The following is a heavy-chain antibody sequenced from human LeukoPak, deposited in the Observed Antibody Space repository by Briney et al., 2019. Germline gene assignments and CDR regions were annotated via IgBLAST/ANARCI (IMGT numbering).Heavy chain of an antibody. CDR1: GFTFSSYW. D-gene: IGHD2-15*01. J-gene: IGHJ6*03. Sequence: GGSLRLSCAASGFTFSSYWMHWVRQAPGKGLVWVSRINSDGSSTSYADSVKGRFTISRDNAKNTLYLQMNSLRAEDTAVYYCARPGRYCSGGSCYYYYYMDVWGKGTTVTISS. CDR3: ARPGRYCSGGSCYYYYYMDV. V-gene: IGHV3-74*01. CDR2: INSDGSST.